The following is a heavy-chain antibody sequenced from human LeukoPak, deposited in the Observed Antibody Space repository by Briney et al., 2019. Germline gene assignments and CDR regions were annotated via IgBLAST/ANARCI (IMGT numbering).Heavy chain of an antibody. CDR3: ARILGGDEGADY. Sequence: PGGSLRLSCAASEFTFSDYWMTSVRQAPGKGLEWVANVNQDGNNKNYVESVKGRFTISRDNAKNSLYLQMNRLRAEDTAVYYRARILGGDEGADYWGQGTLVTVSS. CDR1: EFTFSDYW. V-gene: IGHV3-7*03. J-gene: IGHJ4*02. CDR2: VNQDGNNK. D-gene: IGHD1-26*01.